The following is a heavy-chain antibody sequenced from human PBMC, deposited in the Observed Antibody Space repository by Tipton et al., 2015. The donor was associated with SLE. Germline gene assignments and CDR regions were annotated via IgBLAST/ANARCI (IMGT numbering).Heavy chain of an antibody. V-gene: IGHV4-39*01. CDR1: GGSISSGTYY. CDR3: ARQNRDYGSGSYYNSGNFFDS. J-gene: IGHJ4*02. D-gene: IGHD3-10*01. CDR2: IYYSGST. Sequence: LRLSCTVSGGSISSGTYYWGWIRQPPGKGLEWIGSIYYSGSTYYNPSLKSRVTISVDTSKNHFSLRLNSLTAADTAVYYCARQNRDYGSGSYYNSGNFFDSWGQGTLVTVSS.